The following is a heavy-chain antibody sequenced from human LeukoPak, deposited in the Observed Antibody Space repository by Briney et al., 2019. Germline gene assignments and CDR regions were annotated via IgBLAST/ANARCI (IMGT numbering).Heavy chain of an antibody. CDR2: ISDYNGNT. CDR3: ARGPWYSSSWPYHYHGMDV. J-gene: IGHJ6*02. V-gene: IGHV1-18*01. D-gene: IGHD6-13*01. Sequence: GASVKVSCKASGYTFTSYGISWVRQAPGQGLEWMGWISDYNGNTNYPQKFQGRLTMTTATSTKTAYMELMSLTSADTAVYFCARGPWYSSSWPYHYHGMDVWGQGTTVTVSS. CDR1: GYTFTSYG.